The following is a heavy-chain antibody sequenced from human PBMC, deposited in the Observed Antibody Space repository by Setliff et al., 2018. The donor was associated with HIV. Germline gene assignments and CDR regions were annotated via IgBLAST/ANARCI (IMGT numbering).Heavy chain of an antibody. V-gene: IGHV1-69*13. J-gene: IGHJ4*02. CDR3: ARGRWFGQLESSFDH. CDR1: GGTFSRYT. D-gene: IGHD3-10*01. Sequence: ASVKVSCKASGGTFSRYTISWVRQAPGQGLEWMGAIIPSLGTIYSAQKFQGRVTITADEYATTVYMELSSLKSEDTAVYYCARGRWFGQLESSFDHWGLGTLVTVSS. CDR2: IIPSLGTI.